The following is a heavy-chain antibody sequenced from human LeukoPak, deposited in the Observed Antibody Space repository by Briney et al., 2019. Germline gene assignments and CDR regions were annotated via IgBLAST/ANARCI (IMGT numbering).Heavy chain of an antibody. CDR2: IYYSGST. D-gene: IGHD5-12*01. J-gene: IGHJ3*02. Sequence: SETLSLTCTVSGGSVSSGSYYWSWIRQPPGKGLEWIGYIYYSGSTNYNPSLKSRVTISVDTSKNQLSVKLSSVTAADTAVYYCARDSPFIGADDAFDIWGHGTMVTVSS. CDR3: ARDSPFIGADDAFDI. CDR1: GGSVSSGSYY. V-gene: IGHV4-61*01.